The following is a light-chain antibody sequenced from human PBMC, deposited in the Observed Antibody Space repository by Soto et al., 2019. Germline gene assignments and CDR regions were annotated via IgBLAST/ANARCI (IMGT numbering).Light chain of an antibody. CDR3: QQYNNWHLYT. CDR1: QRVSSN. Sequence: EIVMTQSPATLSVSPGERATLSCRASQRVSSNLAWYQQKPGQAPRLLIYGASTSATGIPARFSGSGSGTEFTLTISSLQSEDFAVYYCQQYNNWHLYTFGQGTKLEIK. J-gene: IGKJ2*01. V-gene: IGKV3-15*01. CDR2: GAS.